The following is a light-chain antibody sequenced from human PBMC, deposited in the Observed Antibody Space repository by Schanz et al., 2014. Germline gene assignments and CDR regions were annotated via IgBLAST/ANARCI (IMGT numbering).Light chain of an antibody. J-gene: IGLJ2*01. V-gene: IGLV2-11*01. Sequence: QSALTQPRSVSGSPGQSVTISCTGTSSDVGGYNYVSWYQQHPGKAPKLMIYDVSKRPSGVSSRFSGSKSGNTASLTISGLQAEDEADYYCQSYDSSLSGSVVFGGGTKLTVL. CDR1: SSDVGGYNY. CDR2: DVS. CDR3: QSYDSSLSGSVV.